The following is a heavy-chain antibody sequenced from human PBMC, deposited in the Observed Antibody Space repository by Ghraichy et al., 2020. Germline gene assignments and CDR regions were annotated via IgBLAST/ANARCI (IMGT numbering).Heavy chain of an antibody. D-gene: IGHD6-13*01. CDR2: ISFDGGNK. CDR1: GFTFKNFA. J-gene: IGHJ4*02. V-gene: IGHV3-30*01. CDR3: ARDMGSFSKIDY. Sequence: GESLNTSCAASGFTFKNFAMHWVRQAPGKGLGSVAIISFDGGNKYYVDSVKGRFTISRDNSKNTLHLQMNSLRGDDTAIYYCARDMGSFSKIDYWGQGTLVTVSS.